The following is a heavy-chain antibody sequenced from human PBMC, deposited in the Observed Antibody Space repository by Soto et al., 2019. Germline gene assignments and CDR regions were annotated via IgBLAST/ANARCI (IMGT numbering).Heavy chain of an antibody. Sequence: SETLSLTCAVSGYSISSGYYWGRIRQPPGKGLEWIGSIYHSGSTYYNPSLKSRVTISVDTSKNQFSLKLSSVTAADTAVYYCARGITLLRFLEWSPSDYYFDYWGQGXLVTVSS. V-gene: IGHV4-38-2*01. CDR1: GYSISSGYY. CDR3: ARGITLLRFLEWSPSDYYFDY. J-gene: IGHJ4*02. CDR2: IYHSGST. D-gene: IGHD3-3*01.